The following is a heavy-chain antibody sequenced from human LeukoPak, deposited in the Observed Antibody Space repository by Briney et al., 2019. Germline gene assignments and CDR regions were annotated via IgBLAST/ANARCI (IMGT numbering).Heavy chain of an antibody. CDR1: GGSVSSGSYY. D-gene: IGHD3-3*01. V-gene: IGHV4-61*01. Sequence: SETLSLTCTVSGGSVSSGSYYWSWIRQPPGKGLEWIGYIYYSGSTNYNPSLKSRVTISVDTSKNQFSLKLSSVTAADTAVYYCARWSLLENTDDRGQGTLVTVSS. CDR3: ARWSLLENTDD. J-gene: IGHJ4*02. CDR2: IYYSGST.